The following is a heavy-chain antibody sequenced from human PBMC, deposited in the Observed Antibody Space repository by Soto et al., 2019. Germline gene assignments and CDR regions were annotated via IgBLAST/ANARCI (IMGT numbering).Heavy chain of an antibody. Sequence: QVQLVQSGAEVKKPGSSVKVSCKASGGTFSSYTISWVRQAPGQGLEWMGRIIPILGIANYAQKFQGRVTITADKPTSQAYMELSSLRSEDTAVYYCARGGGVLAIAFDIWGQGTMVTVSS. V-gene: IGHV1-69*02. CDR1: GGTFSSYT. J-gene: IGHJ3*02. D-gene: IGHD3-16*01. CDR3: ARGGGVLAIAFDI. CDR2: IIPILGIA.